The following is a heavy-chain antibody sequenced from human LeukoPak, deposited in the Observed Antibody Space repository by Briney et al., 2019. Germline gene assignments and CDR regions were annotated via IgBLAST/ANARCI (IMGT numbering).Heavy chain of an antibody. Sequence: GGSLRLSCAASGFTVSNNYMSWVLQAPGKGLEWVSVIHSGGTTNYADSVQGRFTISRDNSKTTVYLHMNSLRAEDTAVYYCARDSDSGYGPFASWGQGTLVTVSS. D-gene: IGHD5-12*01. J-gene: IGHJ4*02. CDR1: GFTVSNNY. CDR2: IHSGGTT. CDR3: ARDSDSGYGPFAS. V-gene: IGHV3-53*01.